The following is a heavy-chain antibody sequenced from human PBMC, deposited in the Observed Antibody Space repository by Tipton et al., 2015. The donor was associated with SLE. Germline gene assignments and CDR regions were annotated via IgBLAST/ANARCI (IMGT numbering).Heavy chain of an antibody. Sequence: FLRLSCAASGFTFDDYAMHWVRQAPGKGLEWVSGISWNSGSIGYADSVKGRFTISRDNAKNSLYLQMNSLRAEDTALYYCAKAPLDYWGQGTLVTVSS. CDR2: ISWNSGSI. CDR1: GFTFDDYA. CDR3: AKAPLDY. V-gene: IGHV3-9*01. J-gene: IGHJ4*02.